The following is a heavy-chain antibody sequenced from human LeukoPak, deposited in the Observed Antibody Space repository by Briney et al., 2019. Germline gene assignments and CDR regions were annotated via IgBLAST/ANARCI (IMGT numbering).Heavy chain of an antibody. CDR2: ISGSGGST. CDR1: GFTFSSYS. Sequence: GGSLRLSCAASGFTFSSYSMSWVRQAPGKGLEWVSGISGSGGSTDYAYSVKGRFTISRDNSKNTLYLQMNSLRVEDTAVYYCAKDPGYQVVYCFDYWGQGTLVTVSS. J-gene: IGHJ4*02. D-gene: IGHD2-2*01. CDR3: AKDPGYQVVYCFDY. V-gene: IGHV3-23*01.